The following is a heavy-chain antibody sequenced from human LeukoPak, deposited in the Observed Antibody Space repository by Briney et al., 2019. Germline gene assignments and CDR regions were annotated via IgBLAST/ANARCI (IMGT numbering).Heavy chain of an antibody. CDR1: GLTFSSYA. V-gene: IGHV3-23*01. J-gene: IGHJ1*01. Sequence: QSGGSMSLSCVPSGLTFSSYAMSWVRQAPGEGLEWVSAISGGGGITVYEDSVKGRLTISRRNSENTLYLHMNSVRAEDMALYYCAKGSGSSSWYSAEYFQHWGQGTLVTVSS. CDR2: ISGGGGIT. CDR3: AKGSGSSSWYSAEYFQH. D-gene: IGHD6-13*01.